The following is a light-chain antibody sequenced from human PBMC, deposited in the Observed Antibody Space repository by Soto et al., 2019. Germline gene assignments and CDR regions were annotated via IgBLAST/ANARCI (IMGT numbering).Light chain of an antibody. V-gene: IGLV2-14*01. J-gene: IGLJ1*01. CDR2: DVS. CDR3: SSYTSSSTYV. Sequence: QSVLTQPASVSGSPGQSITISCTGTSSDVGGYNYVSWYQQYPGKVPKLMIYDVSYRPSGVSNRFSGSKSGNTASLTISGLQAEDETDYYCSSYTSSSTYVFGTGTKVPVL. CDR1: SSDVGGYNY.